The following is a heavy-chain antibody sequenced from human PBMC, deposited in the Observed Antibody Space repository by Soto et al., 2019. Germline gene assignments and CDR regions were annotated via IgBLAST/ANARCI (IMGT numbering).Heavy chain of an antibody. CDR2: VSNTATT. J-gene: IGHJ6*02. D-gene: IGHD2-21*02. Sequence: SETLSLXCTVSGSSIINYYWAWIRQSPGRGLESIGYVSNTATTTYNPSLKDRVTISVDASKSQFYLELRSVTAADTAVYYCARDLWGYCGTDCYPLDVWGQGTTVTVSS. V-gene: IGHV4-59*01. CDR1: GSSIINYY. CDR3: ARDLWGYCGTDCYPLDV.